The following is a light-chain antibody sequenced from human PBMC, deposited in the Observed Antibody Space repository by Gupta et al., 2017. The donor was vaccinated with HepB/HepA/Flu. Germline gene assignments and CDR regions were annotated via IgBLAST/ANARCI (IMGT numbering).Light chain of an antibody. CDR1: QNIDNN. Sequence: EIVMTQSPVTLPLSPGEGATLSCRASQNIDNNVAWYQQKPGQAPKLLIHGASARATGISARFSGSGSGTEFTLTISSLQSEDFAVYYCHQYENWPFTFGPGTKVEIK. CDR3: HQYENWPFT. V-gene: IGKV3-15*01. CDR2: GAS. J-gene: IGKJ3*01.